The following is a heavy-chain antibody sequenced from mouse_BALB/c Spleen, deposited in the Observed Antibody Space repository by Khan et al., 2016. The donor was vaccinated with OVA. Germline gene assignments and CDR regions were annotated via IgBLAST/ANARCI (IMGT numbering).Heavy chain of an antibody. J-gene: IGHJ1*01. CDR2: INTYTGEP. V-gene: IGHV9-3-1*01. CDR1: GYTFTNYG. Sequence: QIQLVQSGPELKKPGETVKISCKASGYTFTNYGMNWVKQAPGKGLKWMGWINTYTGEPTYADDFKGRFAFSLETSANTAYLQINNLKNEDTATXFCARSASYWFFEVWGAGTTVTVSS. D-gene: IGHD6-1*01. CDR3: ARSASYWFFEV.